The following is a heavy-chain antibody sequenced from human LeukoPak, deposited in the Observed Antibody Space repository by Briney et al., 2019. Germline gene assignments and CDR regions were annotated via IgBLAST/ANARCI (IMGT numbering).Heavy chain of an antibody. V-gene: IGHV1-8*03. CDR3: AGGGGSYWGLVDY. J-gene: IGHJ4*02. CDR2: MNPNSGNT. Sequence: EASVKVSCKASGYTFTGYYMHWVRQAPGQGLEWMGWMNPNSGNTGYAQKFQGRVTITRNTSISTAYMELSSLRSEDTAVYYCAGGGGSYWGLVDYWGQGTLVTVSS. D-gene: IGHD1-26*01. CDR1: GYTFTGYY.